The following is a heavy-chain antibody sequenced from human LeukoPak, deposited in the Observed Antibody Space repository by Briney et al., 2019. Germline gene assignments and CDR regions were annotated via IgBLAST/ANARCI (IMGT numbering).Heavy chain of an antibody. V-gene: IGHV4-59*01. Sequence: SETLSLTCTVSGGSISSYYWSWIRQPPGKGLEWIGYIYYSGSTNYNPSLKSRVTISLDTSKSQFSLKLTSVTAADTAVYYCARSGGYSSPQNYWGQGTLVAVSS. CDR2: IYYSGST. CDR1: GGSISSYY. J-gene: IGHJ4*02. CDR3: ARSGGYSSPQNY. D-gene: IGHD6-19*01.